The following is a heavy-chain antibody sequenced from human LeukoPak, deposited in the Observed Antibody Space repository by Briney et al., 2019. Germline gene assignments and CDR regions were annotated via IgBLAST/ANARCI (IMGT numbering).Heavy chain of an antibody. CDR3: ARHLGYCSSSSCYFDY. V-gene: IGHV4-39*01. J-gene: IGHJ4*02. D-gene: IGHD2-2*01. CDR1: GGSISRSSYY. CDR2: ISYSGNT. Sequence: SETLSLLRTVSGGSISRSSYYWGWIRQPPGKGLEWIGRISYSGNTYYTPSLKRRLTISLDTSKNQFSLKLSSVTATDTDVYFCARHLGYCSSSSCYFDYWGQGALVTVSS.